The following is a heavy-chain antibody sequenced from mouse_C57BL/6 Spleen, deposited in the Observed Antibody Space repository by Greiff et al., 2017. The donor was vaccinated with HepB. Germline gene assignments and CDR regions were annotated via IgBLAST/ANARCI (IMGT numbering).Heavy chain of an antibody. CDR3: ARDRTDYGSSLYYYAMDY. CDR2: LSDGGSYT. CDR1: GFTFSSYS. V-gene: IGHV5-4*01. Sequence: EVPLVESGGGLVKPGGSLKISCAASGFTFSSYSLSWVRQNPGKRLEWVATLSDGGSYTYYPGNVKGRFTISSDNAKNNLYLQMSHLKSEDTAMYYCARDRTDYGSSLYYYAMDYWGQGTSVTVSS. J-gene: IGHJ4*01. D-gene: IGHD1-1*01.